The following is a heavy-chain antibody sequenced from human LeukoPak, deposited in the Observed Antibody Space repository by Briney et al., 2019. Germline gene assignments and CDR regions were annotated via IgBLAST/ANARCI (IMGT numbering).Heavy chain of an antibody. D-gene: IGHD4-23*01. V-gene: IGHV1-69*13. CDR2: IIPMFGTA. J-gene: IGHJ4*02. CDR1: GYTFTSYG. Sequence: SSVKVSCKASGYTFTSYGISWVRQAPGQGLEWMGGIIPMFGTANYAQKFQGRVTITADESTSTAYMELSSLRSEDTAVYYCARGHPHYGGNPYYFDYWGQGTLVTVSS. CDR3: ARGHPHYGGNPYYFDY.